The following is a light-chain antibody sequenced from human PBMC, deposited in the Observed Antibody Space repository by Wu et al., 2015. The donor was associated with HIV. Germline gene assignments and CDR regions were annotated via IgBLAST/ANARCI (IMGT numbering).Light chain of an antibody. CDR1: QAIGSW. Sequence: DIQMTQSPSTLPASVGDRVTITCRASQAIGSWLAWYQQKPGKAPNLLIYKASTLESGVPSRFSGSGSGTEFTLTISSLQPDDFAAYYCHQYNSYPWTFGQGTKVEIK. CDR2: KAS. V-gene: IGKV1-5*03. CDR3: HQYNSYPWT. J-gene: IGKJ1*01.